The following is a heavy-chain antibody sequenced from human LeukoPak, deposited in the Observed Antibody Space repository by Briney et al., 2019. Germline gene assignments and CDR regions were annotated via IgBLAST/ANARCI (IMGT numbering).Heavy chain of an antibody. D-gene: IGHD4-23*01. CDR3: TTRTTVVTGSFDI. Sequence: GGSLRLSSAASEFTFCHTRMNWVRQAPGKGLEWVGRIKSKTDGGTTDYAAPVKGRFTISRDDLKNTRCLQMTSMKTEDTALDFGTTRTTVVTGSFDIGSQGTMVTVSS. V-gene: IGHV3-15*01. CDR1: EFTFCHTR. CDR2: IKSKTDGGTT. J-gene: IGHJ3*02.